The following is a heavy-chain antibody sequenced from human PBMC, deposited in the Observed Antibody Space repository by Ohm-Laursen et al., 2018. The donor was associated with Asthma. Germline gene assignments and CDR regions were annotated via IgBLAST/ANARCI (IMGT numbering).Heavy chain of an antibody. V-gene: IGHV3-23*01. J-gene: IGHJ5*02. CDR3: AKDYGGNWFDP. CDR2: ISGSGGST. Sequence: SLRLSCAASGFTFSSYAMSWVRPAAGKGLEWVSAISGSGGSTYYPDSVKGRFTISRDNSKNTLYLQMNSLRAEDTAVYYCAKDYGGNWFDPWGQGTLVTVSS. CDR1: GFTFSSYA. D-gene: IGHD4-23*01.